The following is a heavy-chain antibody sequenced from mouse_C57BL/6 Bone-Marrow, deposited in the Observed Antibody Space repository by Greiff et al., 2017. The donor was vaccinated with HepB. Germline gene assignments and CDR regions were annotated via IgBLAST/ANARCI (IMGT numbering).Heavy chain of an antibody. CDR2: IDPSDSYT. Sequence: QVQLQQPGAELVMPGASVKLSCKASGYTFTSYWMHWVKQRPGQGLEWIGEIDPSDSYTNYNQKFKGKSTLTVDKSSSTAYMQLSSLTSEDSAVYYCARTYDYDWPYFDYWGQGTTLTVSS. V-gene: IGHV1-69*01. CDR3: ARTYDYDWPYFDY. CDR1: GYTFTSYW. D-gene: IGHD2-4*01. J-gene: IGHJ2*01.